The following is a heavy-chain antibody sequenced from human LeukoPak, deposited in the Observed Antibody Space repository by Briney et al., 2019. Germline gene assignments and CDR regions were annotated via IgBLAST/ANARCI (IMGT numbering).Heavy chain of an antibody. CDR3: ASYFHYGDYASLWY. D-gene: IGHD4-17*01. Sequence: GGSLRLSCAASGFTFNAYAMSWVRQAPGKGLEWVSSISENGESTYYADSVKGRFTISRDNSRNTLYLQMNSLRAEDTAVYYCASYFHYGDYASLWYWGQGTLVTVSS. CDR2: ISENGEST. J-gene: IGHJ4*02. V-gene: IGHV3-23*01. CDR1: GFTFNAYA.